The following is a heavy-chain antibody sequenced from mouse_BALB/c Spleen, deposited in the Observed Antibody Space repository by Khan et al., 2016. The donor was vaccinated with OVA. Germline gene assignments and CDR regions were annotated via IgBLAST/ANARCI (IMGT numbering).Heavy chain of an antibody. D-gene: IGHD1-2*01. CDR2: IWGDGAT. V-gene: IGHV2-3*01. CDR3: AIIYYGLAWFTY. CDR1: GFSLVNYG. Sequence: QVQLKESGPGLVAPSQSLSITCTVSGFSLVNYGVSWIRQPPGKGLEWLGVIWGDGATNYHSALKSRLSISKDKSESQIFLKLNSLHTDDTATYYCAIIYYGLAWFTYWGQETLVTVSA. J-gene: IGHJ3*01.